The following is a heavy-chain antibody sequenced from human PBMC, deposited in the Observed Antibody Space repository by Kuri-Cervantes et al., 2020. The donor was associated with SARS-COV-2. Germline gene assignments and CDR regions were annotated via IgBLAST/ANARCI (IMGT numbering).Heavy chain of an antibody. CDR2: ISSSSSYI. Sequence: GGSVTVCCAASGFTFSSYNMNWVRQAPGKGLEWVSSISSSSSYIFYADSVKGRFTISRDNANNSLYLQMNSLRAEDTAVYYCARGRTFYYDRDAFDIWGQGTMVTVSS. D-gene: IGHD3-22*01. J-gene: IGHJ3*02. V-gene: IGHV3-21*01. CDR3: ARGRTFYYDRDAFDI. CDR1: GFTFSSYN.